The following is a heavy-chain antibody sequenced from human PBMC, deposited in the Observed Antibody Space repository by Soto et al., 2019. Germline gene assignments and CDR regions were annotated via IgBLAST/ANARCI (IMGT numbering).Heavy chain of an antibody. CDR2: ISYDGSNK. CDR3: TTDSYSTMIVVRFDD. V-gene: IGHV3-30-3*01. D-gene: IGHD3-22*01. CDR1: GFTFSSYA. Sequence: PGGSLRLSCAASGFTFSSYAMHWVRQAPGKGLEWVAVISYDGSNKYYADSVKGRFTISRDNSKDMVYLQMNSLKTEDTGIYYCTTDSYSTMIVVRFDDWGHGTLVTVSS. J-gene: IGHJ4*01.